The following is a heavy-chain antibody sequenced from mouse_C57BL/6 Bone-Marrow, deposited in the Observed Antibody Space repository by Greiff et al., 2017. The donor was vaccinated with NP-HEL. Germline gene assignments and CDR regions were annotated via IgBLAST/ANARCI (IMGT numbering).Heavy chain of an antibody. Sequence: EVKLVESGGGLVKPGGSLKLSCAASGFTFSSYAMSWVRQTPEKRLEWVATISDGGSYTYYPDNVKGRFTISRDNAKNNLYLQMSHLKSEDTAMYYCARDRDYGSSYVGHWYFDVWGTGTTVTVSS. J-gene: IGHJ1*03. D-gene: IGHD1-1*01. CDR3: ARDRDYGSSYVGHWYFDV. V-gene: IGHV5-4*01. CDR1: GFTFSSYA. CDR2: ISDGGSYT.